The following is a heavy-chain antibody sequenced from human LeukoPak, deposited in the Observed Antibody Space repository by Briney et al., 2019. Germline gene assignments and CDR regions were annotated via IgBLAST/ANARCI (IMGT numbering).Heavy chain of an antibody. CDR2: IYHSGST. CDR3: ARQFYSGYDYFDY. Sequence: PSGTLSLTCAVSGGSISSSNWWSWVRQPPGKGLEWIGEIYHSGSTNYNPSLKSRVTISVDTSKNQFSLKLSSVTAADTAVYYCARQFYSGYDYFDYWGQGTLVTVSS. V-gene: IGHV4-4*02. J-gene: IGHJ4*02. CDR1: GGSISSSNW. D-gene: IGHD5-12*01.